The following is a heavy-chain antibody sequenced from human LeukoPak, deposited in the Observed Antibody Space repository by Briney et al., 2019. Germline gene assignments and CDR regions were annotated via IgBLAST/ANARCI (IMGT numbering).Heavy chain of an antibody. V-gene: IGHV1-69*13. D-gene: IGHD3-3*02. CDR1: GGTFSSYA. CDR3: ARDQIAFGYFDY. CDR2: IIPIFGTA. J-gene: IGHJ4*02. Sequence: SGKVSCKASGGTFSSYAISWVRQAPGQGLELMGGIIPIFGTANYAQKFQGRVTITADESTSTAYMELSSLRSEDTAVDYCARDQIAFGYFDYWGQGTLVTVSS.